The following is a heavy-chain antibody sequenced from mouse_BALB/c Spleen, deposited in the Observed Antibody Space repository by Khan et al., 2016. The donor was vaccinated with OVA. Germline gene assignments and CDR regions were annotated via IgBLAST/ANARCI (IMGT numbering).Heavy chain of an antibody. Sequence: EVQLQESGPSLVKPSQTLSLTCSVSGDSITSGYWCWIRKFPGNKLEYMGYILYSGSTYYNPSLNSGISITRHTSQNQYYLQLNSVTTEDTATSYCARSTYRYAFAYWGQGTLVTVSA. D-gene: IGHD2-14*01. CDR3: ARSTYRYAFAY. CDR2: ILYSGST. J-gene: IGHJ3*01. CDR1: GDSITSGY. V-gene: IGHV3-8*02.